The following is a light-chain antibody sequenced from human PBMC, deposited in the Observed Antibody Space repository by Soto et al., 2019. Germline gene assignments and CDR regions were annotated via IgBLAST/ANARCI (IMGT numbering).Light chain of an antibody. CDR1: QSVSSNY. CDR2: GAS. CDR3: QQYGSSPQT. J-gene: IGKJ1*01. V-gene: IGKV3-20*01. Sequence: EIVLTQSPGTLSLSPGDRATLSCRASQSVSSNYLAWYQQKPGQAPRLLIYGASTRAIGIPDRFSGSGSGTDFTLTISRLEPEDFAVFYCQQYGSSPQTFGQGTKVEIK.